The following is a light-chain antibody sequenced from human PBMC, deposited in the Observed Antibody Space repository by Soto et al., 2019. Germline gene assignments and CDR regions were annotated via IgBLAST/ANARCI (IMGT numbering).Light chain of an antibody. CDR2: AAS. Sequence: DIQMTQSPSSLSASVGDRVTITCLASQSISSYLNWYQQKPGKAPKLLIYAASSLQSGVPSRFSGSGSGTDFTRTSSSLQPEDFATYYCQQSYSTPLTFGGGTKVEIK. J-gene: IGKJ4*01. CDR3: QQSYSTPLT. V-gene: IGKV1-39*01. CDR1: QSISSY.